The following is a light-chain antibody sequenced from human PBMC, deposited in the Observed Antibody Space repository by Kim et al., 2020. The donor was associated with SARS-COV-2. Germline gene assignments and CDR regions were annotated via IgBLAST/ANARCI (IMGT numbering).Light chain of an antibody. V-gene: IGLV6-57*02. J-gene: IGLJ2*01. CDR1: SGSIASNN. CDR3: QSYDSSNHVV. CDR2: EDN. Sequence: TITISCTGSSGSIASNNVQWYQQRPGSAPPTVIYEDNQRPSGVPDRFSGSIDSSSNSASLTISGLKTEDEADYYCQSYDSSNHVVFGGGTQLTVL.